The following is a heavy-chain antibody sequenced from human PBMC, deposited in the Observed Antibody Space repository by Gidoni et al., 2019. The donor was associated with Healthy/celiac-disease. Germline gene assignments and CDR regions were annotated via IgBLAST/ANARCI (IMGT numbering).Heavy chain of an antibody. Sequence: QVQLVQSGAEVKKPGASVKVSCKASGYTFTGYYMHWVRQAPGQGLEWMGWINPNSGGTNYAQKFQGRVTMTRDTSISTAYMELSRLRSDDTAVYYCAAPYCSGGSCRGIGHYGMDVWGQGTTVTVSS. CDR1: GYTFTGYY. J-gene: IGHJ6*02. CDR3: AAPYCSGGSCRGIGHYGMDV. D-gene: IGHD2-15*01. V-gene: IGHV1-2*02. CDR2: INPNSGGT.